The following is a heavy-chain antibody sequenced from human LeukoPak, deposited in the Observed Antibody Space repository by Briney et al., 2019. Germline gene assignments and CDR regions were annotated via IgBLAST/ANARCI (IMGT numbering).Heavy chain of an antibody. Sequence: SETLSLTCTVSGYSISSGYYWGWIRQPPGKGLEWIGSMYHSGSTYYNPSLKSRVTISVDTSKNQFSLKLSSVTAADTAVYYCARHPGYYYYYMDVWGKGTTVTISS. V-gene: IGHV4-38-2*02. CDR2: MYHSGST. CDR3: ARHPGYYYYYMDV. J-gene: IGHJ6*03. CDR1: GYSISSGYY.